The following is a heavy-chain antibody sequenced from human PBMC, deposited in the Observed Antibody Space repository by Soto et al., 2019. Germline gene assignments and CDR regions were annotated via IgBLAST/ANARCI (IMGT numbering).Heavy chain of an antibody. CDR2: IWYDGSKK. CDR3: ARLGGSGGDSIEH. V-gene: IGHV3-33*01. J-gene: IGHJ4*02. D-gene: IGHD3-10*01. CDR1: GFPFSKYG. Sequence: QVQLVESGGGVVQPGRSLRLSCAASGFPFSKYGMHWVRQAPGKGLEWVAIIWYDGSKKYYGDSVKGRFTISIDNSKATFFLQMNSLRADDTAMYYCARLGGSGGDSIEHWGQGTLVSVSS.